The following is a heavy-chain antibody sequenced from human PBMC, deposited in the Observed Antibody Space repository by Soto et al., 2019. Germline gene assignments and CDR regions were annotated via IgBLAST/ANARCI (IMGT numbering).Heavy chain of an antibody. Sequence: GGSLRLSCAASGLTFSSYAMSWVRQAPGKGLEWVSTISASGSYTYFPDSVKGRFTISRDNSKNTLYLQMNSLRAEDTAVYYCAKGGYCTSGVCSMFDYWGQGTVVIVSS. D-gene: IGHD2-8*01. J-gene: IGHJ4*02. V-gene: IGHV3-23*01. CDR1: GLTFSSYA. CDR2: ISASGSYT. CDR3: AKGGYCTSGVCSMFDY.